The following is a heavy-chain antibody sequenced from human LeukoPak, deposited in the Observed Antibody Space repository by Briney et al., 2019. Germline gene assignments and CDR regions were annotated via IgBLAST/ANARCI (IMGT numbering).Heavy chain of an antibody. CDR3: ARESSTRGFDY. D-gene: IGHD2-2*01. CDR2: IYDDNT. J-gene: IGHJ4*02. CDR1: GFTVSAYA. V-gene: IGHV3-23*01. Sequence: GGSLRLSCAASGFTVSAYAMAWVRQAPGKGLEWVSTIYDDNTYYADSVKGRFAISTDNSKNTLYLQMNSLRAEDTAVYYCARESSTRGFDYWGQGTLVTVSS.